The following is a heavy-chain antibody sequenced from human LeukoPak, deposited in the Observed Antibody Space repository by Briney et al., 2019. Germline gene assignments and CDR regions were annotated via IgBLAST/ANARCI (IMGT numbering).Heavy chain of an antibody. CDR2: IYYSGST. V-gene: IGHV4-39*01. Sequence: SETLSLTRTVSGGSISSSSYYWGWIRQPPGKGLEWIGSIYYSGSTYYNPSLKSRVTISVDTSKNQFSLKLSSVTAADTAVYYCARSYSSSWYEAGWFDPWGQGTLVTVSS. J-gene: IGHJ5*02. CDR1: GGSISSSSYY. CDR3: ARSYSSSWYEAGWFDP. D-gene: IGHD6-13*01.